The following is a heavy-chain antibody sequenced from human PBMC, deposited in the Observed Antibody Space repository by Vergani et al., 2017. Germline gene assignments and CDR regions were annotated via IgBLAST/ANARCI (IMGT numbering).Heavy chain of an antibody. J-gene: IGHJ4*02. CDR1: GGSFSGYY. D-gene: IGHD1-26*01. V-gene: IGHV4-34*01. Sequence: QVQLQQWGAGLLKPSETLSLTCAVYGGSFSGYYWSWIRQPPGKGLEWIGYIYYSGSTYYNPSLKSRVTISVDTSKNQFSLKLSSVTAADTAVYYCARHSSGSYFSFDYWGQGTLVIVSS. CDR3: ARHSSGSYFSFDY. CDR2: IYYSGST.